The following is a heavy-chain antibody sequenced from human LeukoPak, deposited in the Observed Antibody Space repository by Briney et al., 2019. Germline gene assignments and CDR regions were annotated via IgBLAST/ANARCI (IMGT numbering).Heavy chain of an antibody. CDR1: GGSISSYY. Sequence: KPSETLSLTCTVSGGSISSYYWSWIRQPPGKGLEWIGEINHSGSTNYNPSLKSRVTISVDTSKNQFSLKLSSVTAADTAVYYCARVKWLDDAFDIWGQGTMVTVSS. CDR3: ARVKWLDDAFDI. J-gene: IGHJ3*02. CDR2: INHSGST. V-gene: IGHV4-34*01. D-gene: IGHD6-19*01.